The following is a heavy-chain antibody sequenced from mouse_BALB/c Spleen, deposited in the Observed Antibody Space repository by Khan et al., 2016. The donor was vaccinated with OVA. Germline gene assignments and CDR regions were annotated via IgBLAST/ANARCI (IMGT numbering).Heavy chain of an antibody. J-gene: IGHJ4*01. V-gene: IGHV5-12*02. D-gene: IGHD2-1*01. Sequence: EVELVESGGGLVQPGGSLKLSCATSGFTFRDYYMYWFRQTPEKRLEWVAYISNGGGNTYYPDTVKGRFTISRDTAKNTLYLQLSSLKSEDTAIDYYARHGYGKGDAMDHWGQGTSVTVSS. CDR2: ISNGGGNT. CDR1: GFTFRDYY. CDR3: ARHGYGKGDAMDH.